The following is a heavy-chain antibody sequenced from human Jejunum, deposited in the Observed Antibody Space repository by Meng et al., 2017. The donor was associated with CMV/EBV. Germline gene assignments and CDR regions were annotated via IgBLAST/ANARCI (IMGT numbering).Heavy chain of an antibody. Sequence: GDTFKNVAISWVRQATGQGLEWVGGIVHVFGANYAKKFRGRVTITSDESTSTAYLHLSSLTSEDTAVYYCATASLKSATSALGSWGQGTLVTVSS. CDR2: IVHVFGA. V-gene: IGHV1-69*01. CDR1: GDTFKNVA. CDR3: ATASLKSATSALGS. J-gene: IGHJ5*02. D-gene: IGHD5-24*01.